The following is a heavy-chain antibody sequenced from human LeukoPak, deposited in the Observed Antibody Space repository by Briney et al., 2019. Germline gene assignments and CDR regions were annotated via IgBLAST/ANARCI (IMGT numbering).Heavy chain of an antibody. J-gene: IGHJ6*03. CDR2: IRYDGSNK. Sequence: GGSLRLSCAASGFTFSSYGMHWVRQAPGKGLERVAFIRYDGSNKYYADSVKGRFTISRDNSKNTLYLQMNSLRAEDTAVYYCAKSQATVVTPPSRYYYYMDVWGKGTTVTVSS. D-gene: IGHD4-23*01. CDR1: GFTFSSYG. CDR3: AKSQATVVTPPSRYYYYMDV. V-gene: IGHV3-30*02.